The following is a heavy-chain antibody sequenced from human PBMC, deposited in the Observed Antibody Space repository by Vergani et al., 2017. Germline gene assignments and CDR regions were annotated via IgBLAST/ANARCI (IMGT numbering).Heavy chain of an antibody. CDR2: IFSSGTT. V-gene: IGHV4-61*02. J-gene: IGHJ4*02. CDR3: ARGSRAEGGSGPDK. CDR1: GGSVRTSIGYY. Sequence: QVQLQESGPGLVKPSQTLSLSCTVSGGSVRTSIGYYWTWIRPPAGKTLEWFGEIFSSGTTNYNPSFKNRVTMSVDTSKNQFSLKLNSVTAADTAVYYCARGSRAEGGSGPDKWGQGTLVTVSS. D-gene: IGHD6-13*01.